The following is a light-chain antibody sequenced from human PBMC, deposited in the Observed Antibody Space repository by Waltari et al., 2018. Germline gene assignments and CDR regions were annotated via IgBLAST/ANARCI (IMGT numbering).Light chain of an antibody. CDR3: QVWDSSSDPWA. J-gene: IGLJ2*01. CDR1: NNESKT. CDR2: DDS. Sequence: SYVPTQPPSVSVAPGQKARIARGGNNNESKTVKCYKQNPGQAPVLVVYDDSARPSGISDRFSGSNSGNTATLTISRVEAGDEADYYCQVWDSSSDPWAFGGGTKLTVL. V-gene: IGLV3-21*02.